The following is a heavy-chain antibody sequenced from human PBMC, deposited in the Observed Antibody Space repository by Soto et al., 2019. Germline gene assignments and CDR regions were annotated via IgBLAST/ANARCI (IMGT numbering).Heavy chain of an antibody. CDR2: INAGNGNT. CDR3: ARGTVVTHFDY. V-gene: IGHV1-3*05. Sequence: QVQLVQSGAEEKKPGASVKVSCKASGYTFTSYAMHWVRQAPGQRLEWMEWINAGNGNTKYSQKFQGRVTITRDTSASTAYMELSSLRSEDTAVYYCARGTVVTHFDYWGQGTLVTVSS. CDR1: GYTFTSYA. J-gene: IGHJ4*02. D-gene: IGHD2-15*01.